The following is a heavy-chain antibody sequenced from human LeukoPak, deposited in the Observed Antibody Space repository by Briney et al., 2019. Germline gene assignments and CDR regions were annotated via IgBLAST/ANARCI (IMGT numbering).Heavy chain of an antibody. CDR3: AKVSAIYRTTVTTVDY. J-gene: IGHJ4*02. CDR1: GFTLSSYA. CDR2: ISYDGSNK. Sequence: PGRSLRLSCAASGFTLSSYAMHWVRQAPGKGLEWVAVISYDGSNKYYADSVKGRFTISRDNSKNTLYLQMNSLRAEDTAVYYCAKVSAIYRTTVTTVDYWGQGTLVTVSS. V-gene: IGHV3-30-3*01. D-gene: IGHD4-17*01.